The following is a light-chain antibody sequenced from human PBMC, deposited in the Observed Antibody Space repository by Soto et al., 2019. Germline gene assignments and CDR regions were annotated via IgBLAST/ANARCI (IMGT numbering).Light chain of an antibody. Sequence: QSVLTQSSSASASLGSSVTLTCILSSGHSTYIIAWHQQQPGQAPRFLMTLDRSGSYNRGSGVPDRFSGSSSGADRYLTISNLQFEDEGDYYCETWYSNTHKVFGGGTQLTVL. CDR3: ETWYSNTHKV. CDR1: SGHSTYI. V-gene: IGLV4-60*02. CDR2: LDRSGSY. J-gene: IGLJ7*01.